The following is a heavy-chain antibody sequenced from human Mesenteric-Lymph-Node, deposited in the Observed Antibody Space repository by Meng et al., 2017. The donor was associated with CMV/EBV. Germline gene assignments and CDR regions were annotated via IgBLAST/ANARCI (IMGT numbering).Heavy chain of an antibody. CDR1: GFTFSGYW. D-gene: IGHD3-22*01. CDR3: TRDRYYDTYYYFDY. Sequence: GESLKISCAASGFTFSGYWMHWVRQAPGKGLVWVSRINSDGRSTSYADSVKGRFTISRDNAKNTLYLQLNSLRVEDTALYYCTRDRYYDTYYYFDYWGQGTLVTVSS. J-gene: IGHJ4*02. CDR2: INSDGRST. V-gene: IGHV3-74*01.